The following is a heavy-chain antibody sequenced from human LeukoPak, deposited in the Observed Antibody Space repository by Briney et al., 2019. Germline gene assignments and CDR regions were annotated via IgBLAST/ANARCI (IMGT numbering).Heavy chain of an antibody. J-gene: IGHJ6*03. CDR2: IKQDGSEK. CDR1: GFTFSSYW. V-gene: IGHV3-7*01. Sequence: GGSLGLSCAASGFTFSSYWMSWVRQAPGKGLEWVANIKQDGSEKYYVDSVKGRFTISRDNAKNSLYLQMNSLRAEDTAVYYCAREGSSSGLSPSYYYYYMDVWGKGTTVTISS. CDR3: AREGSSSGLSPSYYYYYMDV. D-gene: IGHD6-13*01.